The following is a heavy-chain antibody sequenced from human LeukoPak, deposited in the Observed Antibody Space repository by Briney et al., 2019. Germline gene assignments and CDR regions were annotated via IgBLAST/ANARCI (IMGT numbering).Heavy chain of an antibody. J-gene: IGHJ4*02. V-gene: IGHV3-23*01. CDR2: ISGSGDST. CDR3: TKDQYSGSYPFDY. CDR1: GFTFSNYA. Sequence: QAGGSLRLSCAASGFTFSNYAMSWVRQAPGKGLEWVSDISGSGDSTYYADSVKGRFTISRDNSKNTLYLQMNSLRVEDTAIYYCTKDQYSGSYPFDYWGQGTLVTVSS. D-gene: IGHD1-26*01.